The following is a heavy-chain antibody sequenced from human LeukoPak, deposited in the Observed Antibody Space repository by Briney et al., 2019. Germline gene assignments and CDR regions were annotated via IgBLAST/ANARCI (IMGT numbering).Heavy chain of an antibody. CDR3: ARQDSSGYIDAFDI. D-gene: IGHD3-22*01. CDR2: IYYGGST. V-gene: IGHV4-59*02. CDR1: GGSVSSYY. J-gene: IGHJ3*02. Sequence: PSETLSLTCTVSGGSVSSYYWSWIRQPPGKGLEWIGYIYYGGSTNYNPSLKRRVTISVATSKNQFSLKLSSVTAADTAVYSCARQDSSGYIDAFDIWGQGTMVTVSS.